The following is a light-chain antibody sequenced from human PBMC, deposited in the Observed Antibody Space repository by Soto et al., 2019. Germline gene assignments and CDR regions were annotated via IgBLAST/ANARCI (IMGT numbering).Light chain of an antibody. J-gene: IGKJ2*01. Sequence: DIVMTQSPLSLPVTPGEPASISCRSSQSLLHSNGNNYLAWYLQKPGQSPQLLIYLGSNRASGVPDRFSGSGSGTDFTLKISRVEAEDVGIYCCMQALQTPDTFGQGTKLEIK. V-gene: IGKV2-28*01. CDR3: MQALQTPDT. CDR1: QSLLHSNGNNY. CDR2: LGS.